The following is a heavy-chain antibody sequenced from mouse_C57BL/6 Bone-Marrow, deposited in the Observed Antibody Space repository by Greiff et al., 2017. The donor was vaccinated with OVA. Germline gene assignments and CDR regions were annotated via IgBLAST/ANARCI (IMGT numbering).Heavy chain of an antibody. CDR2: FHPYNDDT. D-gene: IGHD1-1*01. V-gene: IGHV1-47*01. CDR1: GYTFTTYP. Sequence: VQLKESGAELVKPGASVKMSCKASGYTFTTYPIEWMKQNHGKSLEWIGNFHPYNDDTKYNEKFKGKATLTVEKSSSTVYLELSRLTSDDSAVYYCARGYYGSSYLWYFDVWGTGTTVTVSS. J-gene: IGHJ1*03. CDR3: ARGYYGSSYLWYFDV.